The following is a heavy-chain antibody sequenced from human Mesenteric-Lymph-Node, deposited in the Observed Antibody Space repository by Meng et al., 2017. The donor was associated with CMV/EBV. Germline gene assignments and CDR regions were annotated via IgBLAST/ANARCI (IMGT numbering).Heavy chain of an antibody. J-gene: IGHJ4*02. Sequence: GGSLRLSCVASGFTFSSSYMSWIRQAPGKGLEWVANIKHDGSEKAYVGSVKGRFTISRENTKNSLYLQMNSLRAEDTAVYYCARDPHFGALDSWGQGTLVTVSS. CDR3: ARDPHFGALDS. CDR2: IKHDGSEK. D-gene: IGHD3-10*01. V-gene: IGHV3-7*01. CDR1: GFTFSSSY.